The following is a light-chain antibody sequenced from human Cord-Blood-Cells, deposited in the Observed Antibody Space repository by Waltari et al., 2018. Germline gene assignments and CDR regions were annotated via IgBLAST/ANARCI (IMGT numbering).Light chain of an antibody. CDR2: WAS. J-gene: IGKJ4*01. Sequence: DIVMTQSPDSLAVSLGERATINCKSSQSVLYSSNNKNCLAWYQQKPGQPPKLLIYWASTRESVVPDRFSGSGSGTDFTLTISSLQAEDVAVYYCQQYYSTPLTFGGGTKVEIK. CDR3: QQYYSTPLT. V-gene: IGKV4-1*01. CDR1: QSVLYSSNNKNC.